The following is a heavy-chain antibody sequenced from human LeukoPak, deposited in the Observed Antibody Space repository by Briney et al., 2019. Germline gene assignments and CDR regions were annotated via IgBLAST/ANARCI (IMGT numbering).Heavy chain of an antibody. CDR1: GFTFSSYE. V-gene: IGHV3-48*03. Sequence: GGSLRLSCAASGFTFSSYEMNWVRQAPGEGLEWVSYISSSGSTIYYADSVKGRFTISRDNAKNSLYLQMNSLRAEDTAVYYCARDRAAGGYYYYYMDVWGKGTTVTISS. J-gene: IGHJ6*03. CDR2: ISSSGSTI. D-gene: IGHD6-13*01. CDR3: ARDRAAGGYYYYYMDV.